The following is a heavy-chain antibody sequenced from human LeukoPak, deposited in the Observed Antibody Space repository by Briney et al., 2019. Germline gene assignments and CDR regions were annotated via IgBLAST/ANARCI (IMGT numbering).Heavy chain of an antibody. Sequence: GGSLRLSCAASGFTFSSYGMHWVRQAPGKGLEWVAFIRYDGSNKYYADSVKGRFTISRDNSKNTLYLQMNSLRAEDTAVYYCAKKGARGVIPFDYWGQGTLVTVSS. CDR3: AKKGARGVIPFDY. V-gene: IGHV3-30*02. J-gene: IGHJ4*02. D-gene: IGHD3-10*01. CDR1: GFTFSSYG. CDR2: IRYDGSNK.